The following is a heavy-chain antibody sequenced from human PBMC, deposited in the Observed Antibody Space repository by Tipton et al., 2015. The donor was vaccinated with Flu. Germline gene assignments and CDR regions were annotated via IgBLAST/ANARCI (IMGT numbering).Heavy chain of an antibody. Sequence: LRLSCTVSGGSISSYYWSWIRQPAGKGLEGIGRIYTSGSTNYNPSLKSRVTMSVDTSKNQFSLKLSSVTAADTAVYYCARYSSSWSHYGMDVWGQGTTVTVSS. CDR1: GGSISSYY. CDR3: ARYSSSWSHYGMDV. CDR2: IYTSGST. J-gene: IGHJ6*02. D-gene: IGHD6-13*01. V-gene: IGHV4-4*07.